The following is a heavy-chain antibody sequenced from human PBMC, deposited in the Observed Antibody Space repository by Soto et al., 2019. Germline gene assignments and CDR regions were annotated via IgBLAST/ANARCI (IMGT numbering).Heavy chain of an antibody. J-gene: IGHJ6*02. CDR3: ARAGIVYCSSTTCYLYYYVMDV. Sequence: ASVKVSCKASGYSVTSYYMHWVRQAPGQGLEWMGIINPNSGSTTYAQKFQGRVTMTRDTSTSTVYMELTSLTSGDTAVYYCARAGIVYCSSTTCYLYYYVMDVWGQGTTVTVS. V-gene: IGHV1-46*01. CDR1: GYSVTSYY. D-gene: IGHD2-2*01. CDR2: INPNSGST.